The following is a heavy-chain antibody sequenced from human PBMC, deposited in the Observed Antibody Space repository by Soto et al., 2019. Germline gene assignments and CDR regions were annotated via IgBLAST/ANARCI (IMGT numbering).Heavy chain of an antibody. CDR3: ARDRGGYCSGGSCSEAWFDP. CDR2: INTGNGYT. Sequence: ASVKVSCKASGYTFTSYPIHWVRQAPGQRLEWMGWINTGNGYTKYSQKFQARVTITRDTSASTSYMQLSRLRSEDTAVYYCARDRGGYCSGGSCSEAWFDPWG. J-gene: IGHJ5*02. CDR1: GYTFTSYP. D-gene: IGHD2-15*01. V-gene: IGHV1-3*04.